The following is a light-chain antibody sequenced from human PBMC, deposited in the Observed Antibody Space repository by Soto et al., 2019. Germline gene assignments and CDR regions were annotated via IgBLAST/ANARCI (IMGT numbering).Light chain of an antibody. CDR1: SSDVGGYNY. CDR2: EVS. J-gene: IGLJ1*01. V-gene: IGLV2-8*01. CDR3: SSYAVTTIFV. Sequence: QSALAQPPSASGSPGQSVTISCTGTSSDVGGYNYVSWYQQHPGKAPKVIIYEVSKRPSGVPDRFSGSKSGSTASLTVSGLQAEDEADYYCSSYAVTTIFVFGTATKPTV.